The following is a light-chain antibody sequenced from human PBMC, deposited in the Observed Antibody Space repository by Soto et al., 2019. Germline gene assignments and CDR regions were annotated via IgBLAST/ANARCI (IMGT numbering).Light chain of an antibody. CDR3: PQHKIYSIT. V-gene: IGKV1-5*01. J-gene: IGKJ2*01. CDR2: DAS. Sequence: DIQMTQSPSTLSASVGDRVTITCRASQSISSWLAWYQQKAGKAPQLLIYDASTLESGVPSRFSGSGSGTEFTLNIRSLQTHHFATCYCPQHKIYSITFGQGTKLDIK. CDR1: QSISSW.